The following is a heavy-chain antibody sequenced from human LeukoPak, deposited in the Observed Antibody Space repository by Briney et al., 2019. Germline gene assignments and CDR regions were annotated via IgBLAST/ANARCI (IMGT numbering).Heavy chain of an antibody. D-gene: IGHD3-9*01. CDR1: GYTFTGYY. J-gene: IGHJ6*03. CDR2: INPNSGGT. CDR3: ARGNYDILTGPGPYYYYYMDV. Sequence: ASVKVSCKASGYTFTGYYMHWVRQAPGQGLEWMGWINPNSGGTNYAQKFQGRVTMTRDTSISTAYMELSRLRSDDTAVYYCARGNYDILTGPGPYYYYYMDVWGKGTTVTISS. V-gene: IGHV1-2*02.